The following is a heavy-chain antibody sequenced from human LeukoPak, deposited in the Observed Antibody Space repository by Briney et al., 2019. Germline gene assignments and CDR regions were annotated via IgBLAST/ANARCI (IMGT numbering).Heavy chain of an antibody. CDR3: ARVTDYYYGMDV. CDR1: GFAFSSYS. D-gene: IGHD1-14*01. J-gene: IGHJ6*02. CDR2: ISSSSSTI. Sequence: PGGSLRLSCAASGFAFSSYSMNWVRQAPGKGLEWVSYISSSSSTIYYADSVKGRFTISRDNAKNSLYLQMNSLRAEDTAVYYCARVTDYYYGMDVWGQGTTVTVSS. V-gene: IGHV3-48*04.